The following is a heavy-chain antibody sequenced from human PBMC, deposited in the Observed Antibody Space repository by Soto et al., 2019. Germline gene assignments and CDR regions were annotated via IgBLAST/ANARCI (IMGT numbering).Heavy chain of an antibody. Sequence: SVKVSCKASGGTFSSYAISWVRQAPGQGLEWMGGIIPIFGTANYAQKFQGRDMITADKSTSTAYMELSSLRSEDTAVYYCASHEGGGSSAQFDYWGQGTLVTVSS. J-gene: IGHJ4*02. V-gene: IGHV1-69*06. CDR1: GGTFSSYA. CDR2: IIPIFGTA. CDR3: ASHEGGGSSAQFDY. D-gene: IGHD2-15*01.